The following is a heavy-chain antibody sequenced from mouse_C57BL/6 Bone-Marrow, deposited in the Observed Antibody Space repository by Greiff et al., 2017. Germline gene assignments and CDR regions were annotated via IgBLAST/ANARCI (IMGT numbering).Heavy chain of an antibody. J-gene: IGHJ4*01. Sequence: VQLQQPGAELVMPGASVKLSCKASGYTFTSYWMHWVKQRPGQGLEWIGEIDPSDSYTNYNQKFKGKSTLTVDKSSSTAYMQLSSLTSEDSAVYYCARNSNFLYYAMDYWGQGTSVTVSS. V-gene: IGHV1-69*01. D-gene: IGHD2-5*01. CDR3: ARNSNFLYYAMDY. CDR2: IDPSDSYT. CDR1: GYTFTSYW.